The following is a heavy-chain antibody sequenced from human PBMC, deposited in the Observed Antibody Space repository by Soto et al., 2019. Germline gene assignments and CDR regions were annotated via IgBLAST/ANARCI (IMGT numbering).Heavy chain of an antibody. CDR1: GGNFGTYR. Sequence: VQLVQSEAEIQKPGSSVSVSCKASGGNFGTYRLNWVRQAPGQGLEWVGEIVPLYHVINYAPEFQDRVTITADQSTRTSYMYVGNLRSDNTAVYYCASAGGSDGGSYSHNYGGHGTLFTVAS. D-gene: IGHD1-26*01. CDR2: IVPLYHVI. CDR3: ASAGGSDGGSYSHNY. J-gene: IGHJ4*01. V-gene: IGHV1-69*17.